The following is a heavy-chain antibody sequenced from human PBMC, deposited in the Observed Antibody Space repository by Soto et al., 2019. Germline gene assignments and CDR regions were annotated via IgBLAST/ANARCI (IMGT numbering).Heavy chain of an antibody. D-gene: IGHD2-15*01. CDR3: ATRRYCSGGSCYSVDY. J-gene: IGHJ4*02. V-gene: IGHV4-4*02. CDR1: SGSISSSNW. Sequence: QVQLQESGPGLVKPSGTLSLTCAVSSGSISSSNWWSWVRQPPGKGLEWIGEIYHSGSTNYNPSLKSRLTISVDKSKNQFSLKLSSVTAADTAVYYCATRRYCSGGSCYSVDYWGQGTLVTVSS. CDR2: IYHSGST.